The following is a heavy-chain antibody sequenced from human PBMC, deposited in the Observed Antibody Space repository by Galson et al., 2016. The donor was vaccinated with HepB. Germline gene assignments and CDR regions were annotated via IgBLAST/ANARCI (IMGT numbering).Heavy chain of an antibody. V-gene: IGHV5-51*01. CDR2: IHPGDSDT. Sequence: QSGAEVKKPGESLKISCKGYGYTFANSWIAWVRQMPGKGLEWMGLIHPGDSDTRYSPSFQGHVTFSADEPIRIVYLQWSSLKASATAIYFCARVRSGTNDMDVWGQGTTVTVS. CDR3: ARVRSGTNDMDV. D-gene: IGHD3-10*01. J-gene: IGHJ6*02. CDR1: GYTFANSW.